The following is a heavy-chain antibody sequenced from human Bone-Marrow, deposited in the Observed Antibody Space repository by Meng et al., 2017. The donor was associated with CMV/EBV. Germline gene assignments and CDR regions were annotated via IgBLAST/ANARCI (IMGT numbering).Heavy chain of an antibody. V-gene: IGHV3-30*02. CDR3: ARGRAEELEP. CDR1: GFTFSSYE. CDR2: VRSDGSDA. Sequence: GESLKISCAASGFTFSSYEMNWVRQAPGKGLEWVASVRSDGSDAQYGASVKGRFTISRDNSKNTLYLQMHSLRGEDTARYYCARGRAEELEPWGRGTLVTVSS. D-gene: IGHD1-1*01. J-gene: IGHJ5*02.